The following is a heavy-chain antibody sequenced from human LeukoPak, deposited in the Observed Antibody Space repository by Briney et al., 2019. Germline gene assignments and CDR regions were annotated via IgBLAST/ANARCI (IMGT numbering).Heavy chain of an antibody. CDR1: GYTFTSYD. CDR3: ARSRIQLWLRPDY. Sequence: ASVKVSCKASGYTFTSYDINWVRQATGQGLEWMGWMNPNSGNTGHAQKFQGRVTMTRNTSISTAYMELSSLRSDDTAVYYCARSRIQLWLRPDYWGQGTLVTVSS. V-gene: IGHV1-8*01. CDR2: MNPNSGNT. D-gene: IGHD5-18*01. J-gene: IGHJ4*02.